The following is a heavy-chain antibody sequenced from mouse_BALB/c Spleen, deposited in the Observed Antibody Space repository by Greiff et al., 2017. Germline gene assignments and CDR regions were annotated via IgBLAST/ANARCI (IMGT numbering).Heavy chain of an antibody. V-gene: IGHV5-6-5*01. Sequence: EVHLVESGGGLVKPGGSLKLSCAASGFTFSSYAMSWVRQTPEKRLEWVASISSGGSTYYPDSVKGRFTISRDNARNILYLQMSSLRSEDTAMYYCARDEPLDYWGQGTTLTVSS. CDR3: ARDEPLDY. CDR2: ISSGGST. J-gene: IGHJ2*01. CDR1: GFTFSSYA.